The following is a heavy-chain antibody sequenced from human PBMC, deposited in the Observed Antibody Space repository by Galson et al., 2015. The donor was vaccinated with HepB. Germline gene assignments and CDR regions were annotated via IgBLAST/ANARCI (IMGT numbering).Heavy chain of an antibody. J-gene: IGHJ3*02. CDR1: GFTFSNYG. CDR3: VREGSGSDAFDI. Sequence: SLRLSCAASGFTFSNYGMHWVRQAPGKGLEWVAVIWYDGSNKYYADSVKGRFTISRDNSKNTLYVQMNSLRAEDTAVYYCVREGSGSDAFDIWGQGTMVTVSS. V-gene: IGHV3-33*08. CDR2: IWYDGSNK. D-gene: IGHD3-10*01.